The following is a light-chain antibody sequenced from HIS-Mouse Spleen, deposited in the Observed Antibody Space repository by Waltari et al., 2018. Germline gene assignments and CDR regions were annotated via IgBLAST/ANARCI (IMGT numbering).Light chain of an antibody. V-gene: IGLV3-10*01. J-gene: IGLJ2*01. Sequence: SYELTQPPSVSVSPGQTARINCSGDALPKKYAYWYQQKSGQAPVLVIYEDSKRPSGSPERFSGSSSGTMATLTISGAQVEDEADYYCYSTDSSGNHRVFGGGTKLTVL. CDR1: ALPKKY. CDR3: YSTDSSGNHRV. CDR2: EDS.